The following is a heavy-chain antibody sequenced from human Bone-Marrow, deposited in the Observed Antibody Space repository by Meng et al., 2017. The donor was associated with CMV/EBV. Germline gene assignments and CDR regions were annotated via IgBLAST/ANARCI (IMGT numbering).Heavy chain of an antibody. CDR2: IYNSGST. Sequence: SETLSLTCSVSDDSISSYYWSWIRQPPGKGLEWIGDIYNSGSTNYNPSLQSRVIISVDTSKNQFSLKVRSVTAADTAVYYCARVLSGWLDPWGQGNLVNVYS. CDR1: DDSISSYY. J-gene: IGHJ5*02. V-gene: IGHV4-59*01. CDR3: ARVLSGWLDP.